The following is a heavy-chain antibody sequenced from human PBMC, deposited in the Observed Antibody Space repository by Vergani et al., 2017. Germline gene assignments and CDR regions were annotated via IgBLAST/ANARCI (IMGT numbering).Heavy chain of an antibody. CDR2: IIPIFGTA. CDR1: GGTFSSYA. J-gene: IGHJ3*02. CDR3: AGDGLDSESYHLGAFDI. V-gene: IGHV1-69*12. D-gene: IGHD1-26*01. Sequence: QVQLVQSGAEVKKPGSSVKVSCKASGGTFSSYAISWVRQAPGQGLEWMGGIIPIFGTANYAQKFQGRVTITADESTRTGYMELSSLRSEDTAVYYCAGDGLDSESYHLGAFDISGEGTMVSVYS.